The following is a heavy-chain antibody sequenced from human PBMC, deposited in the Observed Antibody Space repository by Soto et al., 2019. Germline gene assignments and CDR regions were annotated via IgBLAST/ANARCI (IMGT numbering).Heavy chain of an antibody. Sequence: PSETLSLTCSVSGDSISTVDYFWAWIRQPPGQALEYIGYIYKSTTTYYNPSFESRVAISLDTSKSQFSLTETSMTAADTAVYFCARGRYCLTGRCFPNWFDSWGQGTLVTVSS. D-gene: IGHD2-15*01. V-gene: IGHV4-30-4*01. CDR2: IYKSTTT. CDR1: GDSISTVDYF. CDR3: ARGRYCLTGRCFPNWFDS. J-gene: IGHJ5*01.